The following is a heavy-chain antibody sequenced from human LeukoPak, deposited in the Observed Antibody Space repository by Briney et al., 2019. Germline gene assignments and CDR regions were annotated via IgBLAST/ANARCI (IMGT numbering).Heavy chain of an antibody. CDR2: IYSGGST. V-gene: IGHV3-66*01. CDR1: GFTVSSNY. J-gene: IGHJ3*02. D-gene: IGHD3-9*01. CDR3: ARGKPYDILTGYFSDAFDI. Sequence: PGGSLRLSCAASGFTVSSNYMSWVRQAPGKGLEWVSVIYSGGSTYYADSVKGRFTISRDNSKNTLYLQMNSLRAEDTAAYYCARGKPYDILTGYFSDAFDIWGQGTMVTVSS.